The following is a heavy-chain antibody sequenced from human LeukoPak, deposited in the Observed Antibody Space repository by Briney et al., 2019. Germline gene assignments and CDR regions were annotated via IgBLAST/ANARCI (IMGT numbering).Heavy chain of an antibody. CDR1: GDSMNNYY. V-gene: IGHV4-59*01. CDR2: IYYSGTA. CDR3: ARRVNIAAVGWYFDS. Sequence: SETLSLTCSISGDSMNNYYWNWFRQPPRKGLELIGHIYYSGTANNNPSLKSRVTIAVDTSKNQFSLKVNSVTAADTAVYYCARRVNIAAVGWYFDSWGQGTLVTVSS. J-gene: IGHJ4*02. D-gene: IGHD6-25*01.